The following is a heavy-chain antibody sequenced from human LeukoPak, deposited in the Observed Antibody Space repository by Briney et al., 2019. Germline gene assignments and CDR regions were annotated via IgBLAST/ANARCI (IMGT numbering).Heavy chain of an antibody. CDR3: ARALSSYSSGWGLGY. Sequence: PSETLSLTCAVYGGSFSSYYWSWIRQPPGKGLEWIGEINHSGSTNYNPSLKSRVTISVDTSKNQFSLKLSSVTAADTAVYYCARALSSYSSGWGLGYWGQGTLVTVSS. V-gene: IGHV4-34*01. D-gene: IGHD6-19*01. CDR2: INHSGST. CDR1: GGSFSSYY. J-gene: IGHJ4*02.